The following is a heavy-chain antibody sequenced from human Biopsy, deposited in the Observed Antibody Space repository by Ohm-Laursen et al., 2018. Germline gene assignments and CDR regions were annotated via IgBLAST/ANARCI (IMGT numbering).Heavy chain of an antibody. V-gene: IGHV3-21*01. CDR2: ISTRSTTI. CDR3: ARESALKWYLSLFYFNGMDV. CDR1: GFIFSTYT. D-gene: IGHD2/OR15-2a*01. J-gene: IGHJ6*02. Sequence: SLRLSCAASGFIFSTYTMNWVRQAPGEGLEWVSSISTRSTTIYYADSVKGRFTISRDYTKNSLFLHMNSLRADDTAVFYSARESALKWYLSLFYFNGMDVWGQGTTVTVSS.